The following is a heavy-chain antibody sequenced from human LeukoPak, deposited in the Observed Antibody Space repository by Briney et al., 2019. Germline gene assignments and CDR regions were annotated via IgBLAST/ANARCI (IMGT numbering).Heavy chain of an antibody. Sequence: SETLSLTCAVYGGSFSGYYWSWIRQPPGKGLEWIGYIYHSGSTYYNPSLKSRVTISVDRSKNQFSLKLSSVTAADTAVYYCARGLGRWLQLRWFDPWGQGTLVTVSS. CDR2: IYHSGST. V-gene: IGHV4-34*01. CDR1: GGSFSGYY. J-gene: IGHJ5*02. D-gene: IGHD5-24*01. CDR3: ARGLGRWLQLRWFDP.